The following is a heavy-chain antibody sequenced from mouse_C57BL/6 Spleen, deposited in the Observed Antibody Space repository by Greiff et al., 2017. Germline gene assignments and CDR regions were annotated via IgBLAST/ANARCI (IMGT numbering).Heavy chain of an antibody. J-gene: IGHJ3*01. CDR1: GFTFSSYA. CDR2: ISDGGSYT. CDR3: ARDRDGSTFAY. V-gene: IGHV5-4*01. D-gene: IGHD1-1*01. Sequence: EVMLVESGGGLVKPGGSLKLSCAASGFTFSSYAMSWVRQTPEKRLEWVATISDGGSYTYYPDNVKGRFTISRDNAKNNLYLQMSHLKSEDTAMYYCARDRDGSTFAYWGQGTLVTVSA.